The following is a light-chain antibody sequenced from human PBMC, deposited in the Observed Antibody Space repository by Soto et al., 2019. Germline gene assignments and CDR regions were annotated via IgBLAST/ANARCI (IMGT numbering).Light chain of an antibody. CDR1: LSVSSD. CDR3: QQYNNLPRT. Sequence: EIVMTQSPATLSRSPGERATLACRASLSVSSDLAWYRQKPGQAPRLLIYRAFTRATGIPARFSGSGFGTDFTLTISSLQSEDFAVYYCQQYNNLPRTFGGGTKVEIK. J-gene: IGKJ4*01. V-gene: IGKV3-15*01. CDR2: RAF.